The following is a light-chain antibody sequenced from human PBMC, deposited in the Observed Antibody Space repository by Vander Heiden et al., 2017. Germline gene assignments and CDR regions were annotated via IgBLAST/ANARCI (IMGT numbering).Light chain of an antibody. CDR1: DIGSRS. CDR2: DDR. Sequence: YALTQPPSVSVAPGQTAKITCGGDDIGSRSVHWYQQRPGQAPVLVIYDDRDRPSGIPERFSGYNSGNTASLTISRVEAGDEAAYYCEVWDSGSDHWLFGGGTKLTVL. J-gene: IGLJ3*02. CDR3: EVWDSGSDHWL. V-gene: IGLV3-21*02.